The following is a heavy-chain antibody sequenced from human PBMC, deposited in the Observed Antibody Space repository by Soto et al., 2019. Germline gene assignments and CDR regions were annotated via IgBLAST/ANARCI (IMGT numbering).Heavy chain of an antibody. D-gene: IGHD2-2*02. Sequence: QVLLVESGGGVVQPGRSLRLSCSASGFTFSNSAMHWVRQAPGKGLEWVAVISKDGDNKYYANSLKGRFTISRDNSKNTLYLQMNSLRPEDTAVYYCATRTIRTPDYWGQGTLVTVSS. CDR1: GFTFSNSA. V-gene: IGHV3-30-3*01. CDR2: ISKDGDNK. J-gene: IGHJ4*02. CDR3: ATRTIRTPDY.